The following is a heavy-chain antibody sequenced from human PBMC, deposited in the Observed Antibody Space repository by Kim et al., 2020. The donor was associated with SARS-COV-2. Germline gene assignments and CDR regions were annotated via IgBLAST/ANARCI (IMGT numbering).Heavy chain of an antibody. J-gene: IGHJ5*02. CDR3: ARDGGGINWFDP. Sequence: YADSVKGRFTISRCNAKNSLYLQMNSLRAEDTAVYYCARDGGGINWFDPWGQGTLVTVSS. V-gene: IGHV3-11*04. D-gene: IGHD3-16*01.